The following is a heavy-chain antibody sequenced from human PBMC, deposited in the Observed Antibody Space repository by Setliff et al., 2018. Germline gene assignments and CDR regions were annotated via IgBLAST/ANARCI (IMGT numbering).Heavy chain of an antibody. J-gene: IGHJ4*02. D-gene: IGHD3-10*01. CDR2: FDPEDGET. CDR1: GYTLTELS. V-gene: IGHV1-24*01. CDR3: ATQITMVRGVTDSHFDY. Sequence: ASVKVSCKVSGYTLTELSMHWVRQAPGKRLEWMGGFDPEDGETIYAQKFQGRVTMTEDTSTDTAYMELSSLRSEDTAVYYCATQITMVRGVTDSHFDYWGQGTLVTVSS.